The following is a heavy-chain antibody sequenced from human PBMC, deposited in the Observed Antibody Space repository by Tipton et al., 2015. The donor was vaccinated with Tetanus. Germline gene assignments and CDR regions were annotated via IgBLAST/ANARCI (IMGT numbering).Heavy chain of an antibody. CDR1: GLFFHNAW. D-gene: IGHD1-26*01. Sequence: SLRLSCTTSGLFFHNAWMNWVRQAPGKGLEWVGRIKSKTDGGTTDYAARVKDRFSNSRDDSKNTLFWLMNSLKTEDTAVYYCTTSGIVGSGSRVDYWGRGALVTVTS. V-gene: IGHV3-15*07. J-gene: IGHJ4*02. CDR3: TTSGIVGSGSRVDY. CDR2: IKSKTDGGTT.